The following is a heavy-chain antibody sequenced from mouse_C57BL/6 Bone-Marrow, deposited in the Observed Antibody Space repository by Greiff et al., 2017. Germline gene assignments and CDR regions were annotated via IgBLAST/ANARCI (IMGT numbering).Heavy chain of an antibody. CDR2: IYPGSGST. CDR3: ARPYYGNYWYFDV. J-gene: IGHJ1*03. Sequence: QVQLQQPGAELVKPGASVKMSCKASGYTFTSHWITWVKQRPGQGLEWIGDIYPGSGSTNYNEKFKSKATLTVDTSSSPAYMQLSILTSEDSAVYYCARPYYGNYWYFDVWGTGTTVTVSS. CDR1: GYTFTSHW. V-gene: IGHV1-55*01. D-gene: IGHD2-10*01.